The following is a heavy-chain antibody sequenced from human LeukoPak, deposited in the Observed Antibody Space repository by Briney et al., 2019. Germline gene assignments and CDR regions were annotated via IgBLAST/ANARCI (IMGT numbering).Heavy chain of an antibody. Sequence: SETLSLTCSVSGDSVSRSDSYWDWIRQPPGKGLEWIGTIYYSGRTYYSPSLRSGVTMSVDPSNNQFSLTLRSVTAADTALYYCARRRYFDGSGYLEWGQGTLLSVSS. CDR1: GDSVSRSDSY. V-gene: IGHV4-39*01. CDR2: IYYSGRT. D-gene: IGHD3-22*01. CDR3: ARRRYFDGSGYLE. J-gene: IGHJ1*01.